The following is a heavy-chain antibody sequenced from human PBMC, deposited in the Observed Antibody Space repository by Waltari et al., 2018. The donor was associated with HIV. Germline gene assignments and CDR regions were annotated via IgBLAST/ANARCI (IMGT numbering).Heavy chain of an antibody. CDR2: IYGGFGK. Sequence: EVQLVESGGGLVQPGGSLRLSCAASGFTVSSNFMSWVRQAQGKGVEWVSGIYGGFGKYYADSVKGRFTISRNNSKNTLYLQMNSLRAEDTAVYYCARVPRGPYGMDVWGQGTTVTVSS. J-gene: IGHJ6*02. V-gene: IGHV3-66*01. CDR3: ARVPRGPYGMDV. CDR1: GFTVSSNF.